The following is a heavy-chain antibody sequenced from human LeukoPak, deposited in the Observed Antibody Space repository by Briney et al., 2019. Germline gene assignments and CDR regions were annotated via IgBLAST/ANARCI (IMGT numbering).Heavy chain of an antibody. CDR1: GFSFSSYW. D-gene: IGHD1-26*01. CDR2: INTDGSAT. J-gene: IGHJ4*02. Sequence: QPGGSLRLSCAASGFSFSSYWIHWVRQAPGKGLVWVSRINTDGSATIYADSVKGRFTISRDNAKNTLYLQMNSLRAEDTAVYYCARGEGNDLFDYWGQGTLVTVSS. V-gene: IGHV3-74*01. CDR3: ARGEGNDLFDY.